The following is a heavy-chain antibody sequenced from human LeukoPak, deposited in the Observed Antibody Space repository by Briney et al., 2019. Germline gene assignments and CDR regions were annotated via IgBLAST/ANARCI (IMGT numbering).Heavy chain of an antibody. CDR3: ARHVAAAGTGFDY. J-gene: IGHJ4*02. D-gene: IGHD6-13*01. CDR2: ITSSSSYK. Sequence: GGSLRLSCAASGFTFSSYSMNWVRQAPGKGLEWVSSITSSSSYKFYADSVKGRFTISRDNAKNSLYLQMNRLRAEDTAVYYCARHVAAAGTGFDYWGQGTLVTVSS. V-gene: IGHV3-21*01. CDR1: GFTFSSYS.